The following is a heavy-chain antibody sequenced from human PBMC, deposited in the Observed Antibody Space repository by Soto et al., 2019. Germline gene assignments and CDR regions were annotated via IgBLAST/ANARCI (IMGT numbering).Heavy chain of an antibody. CDR2: ISGSGGST. Sequence: GGSLRLSCAASGFTFSSYAMSWVRQAPGKGLEWVSAISGSGGSTYYADSVKGRFTISRDNSKNTLYLQMNSLRAEDTAVYYCAKDRGIAARPPGVYGMDVWGQGTTVTVSS. V-gene: IGHV3-23*01. D-gene: IGHD6-6*01. J-gene: IGHJ6*02. CDR1: GFTFSSYA. CDR3: AKDRGIAARPPGVYGMDV.